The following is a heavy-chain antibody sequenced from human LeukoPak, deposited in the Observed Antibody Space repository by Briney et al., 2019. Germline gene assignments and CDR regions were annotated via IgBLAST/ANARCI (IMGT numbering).Heavy chain of an antibody. CDR2: ISGSGGST. V-gene: IGHV3-23*01. CDR1: GFTFSDYY. CDR3: AKDITMIVVSGNNWFDP. J-gene: IGHJ5*02. D-gene: IGHD3-22*01. Sequence: GGSLRLSCAASGFTFSDYYMSWIRQAPGKGLEWVSAISGSGGSTYYADSVKGRFTISRDNSKNTLYLQMNSLRAEDTAVYYCAKDITMIVVSGNNWFDPWGQGTLVTVSS.